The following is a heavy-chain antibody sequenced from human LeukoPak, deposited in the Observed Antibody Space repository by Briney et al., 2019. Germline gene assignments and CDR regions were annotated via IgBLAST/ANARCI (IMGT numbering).Heavy chain of an antibody. Sequence: SETLSLTCTVSGGSISSYYWSWIRQAPGKGLEWIGNIYYSGGTNYNPSLRSRVAISMDTSKNQFSLNLSSVTAADTAVYYCARVSDTSGYFYHLDYWGQGTLVTVSS. CDR2: IYYSGGT. D-gene: IGHD3-22*01. J-gene: IGHJ4*02. V-gene: IGHV4-59*01. CDR1: GGSISSYY. CDR3: ARVSDTSGYFYHLDY.